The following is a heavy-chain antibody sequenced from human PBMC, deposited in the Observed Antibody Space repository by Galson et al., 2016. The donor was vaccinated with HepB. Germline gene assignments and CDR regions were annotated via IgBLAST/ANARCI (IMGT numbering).Heavy chain of an antibody. J-gene: IGHJ3*02. V-gene: IGHV3-30*18. D-gene: IGHD3-9*01. CDR3: AKDQGVLRHFDWLTYDAFDM. CDR1: GFTFRSHG. CDR2: ISYVARDR. Sequence: SLRPSCAASGFTFRSHGMPWVGKAPGKGRDWAAVISYVARDRTNMDSVKAGFTFSRDNSKNTVDLQMNSLRPEDTAVYYCAKDQGVLRHFDWLTYDAFDMWGQGTMVTVSS.